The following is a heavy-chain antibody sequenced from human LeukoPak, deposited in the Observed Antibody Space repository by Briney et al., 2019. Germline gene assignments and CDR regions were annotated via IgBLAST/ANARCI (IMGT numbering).Heavy chain of an antibody. J-gene: IGHJ4*02. CDR3: ARRGATVTDD. CDR2: INQDGSEK. D-gene: IGHD4-17*01. V-gene: IGHV3-7*01. CDR1: GFTFSGYW. Sequence: PGGSLRLSCAASGFTFSGYWMTWVRQAPGKGLEWVANINQDGSEKYYVDSVKGRFTTSRDNAKNSVYLQMNSLRAEDTAVYFCARRGATVTDDWGQGTLVTVSS.